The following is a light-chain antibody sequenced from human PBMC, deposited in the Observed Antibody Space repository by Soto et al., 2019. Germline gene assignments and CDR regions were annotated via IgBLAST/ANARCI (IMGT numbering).Light chain of an antibody. CDR2: GAS. CDR3: QQRSSWPIT. J-gene: IGKJ5*01. V-gene: IGKV3D-11*03. CDR1: QSISRN. Sequence: EMVVTQSPAPLSVSPGERVALSCRASQSISRNLAWYQQKPGQAPRLLIYGASTRATGIPARFSGSGSGTDFNLTISSLEPEDVAVYYCQQRSSWPITLGQGTRLEIK.